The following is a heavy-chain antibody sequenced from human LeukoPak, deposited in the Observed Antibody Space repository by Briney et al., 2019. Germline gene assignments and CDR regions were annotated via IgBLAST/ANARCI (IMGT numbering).Heavy chain of an antibody. CDR3: ASVRHDPLEYYYYVDV. J-gene: IGHJ6*03. CDR2: INPSGSP. Sequence: PSETLSLTCAVYGGSFSGYYWSWIRQPPGKGLEWIGEINPSGSPKYNPSLKSRATISVDTSKNQFSLRLTSVTAADTALYYCASVRHDPLEYYYYVDVWGKGTTVTVSS. D-gene: IGHD2/OR15-2a*01. V-gene: IGHV4-34*01. CDR1: GGSFSGYY.